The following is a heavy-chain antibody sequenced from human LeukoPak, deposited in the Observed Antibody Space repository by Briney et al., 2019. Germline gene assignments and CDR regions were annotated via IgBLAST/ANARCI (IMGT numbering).Heavy chain of an antibody. CDR3: ARVRYSSGWYLYSFDS. Sequence: SETLSLTCTVSGGSISSSTYYWGWIRQPPGEGLEWIGSVYYSGTTYYNPSLKSRVTISVDTSKNQFSLKLNSVTAADTAVYYCARVRYSSGWYLYSFDSWGQGTLVTVSS. CDR1: GGSISSSTYY. V-gene: IGHV4-39*07. CDR2: VYYSGTT. J-gene: IGHJ4*02. D-gene: IGHD6-19*01.